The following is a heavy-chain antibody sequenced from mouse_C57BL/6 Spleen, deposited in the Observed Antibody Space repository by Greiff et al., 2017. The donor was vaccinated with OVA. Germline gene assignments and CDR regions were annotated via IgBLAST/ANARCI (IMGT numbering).Heavy chain of an antibody. J-gene: IGHJ1*03. CDR3: ASINWDWYFDV. D-gene: IGHD4-1*02. V-gene: IGHV7-3*01. Sequence: EVHLVESGGGLVQPGGSLSLSCAASGFTFTDYYMSWVRQPPGQALEWLGFIRNKANGYTTEYSASVKGRFTISRDNSQSILYLQMNARGAEDRATYYCASINWDWYFDVWGTGTTVTVSS. CDR1: GFTFTDYY. CDR2: IRNKANGYTT.